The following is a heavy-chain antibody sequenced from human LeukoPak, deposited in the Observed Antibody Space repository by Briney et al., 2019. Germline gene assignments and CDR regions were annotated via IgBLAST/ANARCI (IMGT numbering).Heavy chain of an antibody. V-gene: IGHV3-23*01. CDR1: GFTFSSYA. J-gene: IGHJ6*02. Sequence: GGSLRLSCAASGFTFSSYAMSWVRQATGKGLEWVSAISGSGGSTYYADSVKGRFTISRDNSKNTLYLQMNSLRAEDTAVYYCAKGRYCSSTSCYILDYYGMDVWGQGTTVTVSS. CDR2: ISGSGGST. CDR3: AKGRYCSSTSCYILDYYGMDV. D-gene: IGHD2-2*02.